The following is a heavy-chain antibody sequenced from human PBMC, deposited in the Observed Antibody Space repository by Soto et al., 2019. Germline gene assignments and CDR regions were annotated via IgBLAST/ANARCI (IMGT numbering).Heavy chain of an antibody. D-gene: IGHD6-19*01. CDR1: GGSFSGYY. CDR2: INHSGST. J-gene: IGHJ6*02. Sequence: SETLSLTCAVYGGSFSGYYWSWIRQPPGKGLEWIGEINHSGSTNYNPSLKSRVTISVDTSKNQFSLKLSSVTAADTAVYYCARGRWLMYYYYYYGMDVWGQGTTVTVSS. V-gene: IGHV4-34*01. CDR3: ARGRWLMYYYYYYGMDV.